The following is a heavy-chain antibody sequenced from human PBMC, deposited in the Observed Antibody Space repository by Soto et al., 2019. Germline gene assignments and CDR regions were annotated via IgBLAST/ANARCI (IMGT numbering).Heavy chain of an antibody. CDR1: AFVFREYA. V-gene: IGHV3-23*01. CDR2: ISLGGRNT. CDR3: AQDPSTGYADR. J-gene: IGHJ4*02. D-gene: IGHD3-9*01. Sequence: EVHLLESGGDLVQPGGSLRLSCVASAFVFREYAMSWVRQAPGKGLEWVSTISLGGRNTHYADSVKGRFTISRDNSKNTLYLQMYSLRDEDTAVYYCAQDPSTGYADRWGQGTLVTVSS.